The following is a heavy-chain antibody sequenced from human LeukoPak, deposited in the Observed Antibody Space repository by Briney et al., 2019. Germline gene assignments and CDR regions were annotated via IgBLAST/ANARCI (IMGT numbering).Heavy chain of an antibody. CDR3: ARDNRGRLSLDY. CDR1: GGSISSGGYY. J-gene: IGHJ4*02. V-gene: IGHV4-31*03. Sequence: SQTLSLTCTVSGGSISSGGYYWSWIRQHPGKGLEWIGYIYYSGSTYYNPSLKSRVTISVDTSKNQFSLKLSSVTAADTAVYYCARDNRGRLSLDYWGQGTLVTVSP. CDR2: IYYSGST. D-gene: IGHD3-10*01.